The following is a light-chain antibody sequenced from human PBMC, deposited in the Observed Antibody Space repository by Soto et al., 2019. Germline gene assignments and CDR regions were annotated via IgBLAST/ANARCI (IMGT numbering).Light chain of an antibody. CDR3: CSYAGSYNLGV. J-gene: IGLJ3*02. CDR1: SSDVGGYDF. Sequence: QSALTQPRSVSGSPGQSVTISCTGTSSDVGGYDFVSWYQQHPGKAPKLMIHDVTKRPSGVPDRFSGSKSGNSASLTISGLQAEDEADYYCCSYAGSYNLGVFGGVTKLTVL. CDR2: DVT. V-gene: IGLV2-11*01.